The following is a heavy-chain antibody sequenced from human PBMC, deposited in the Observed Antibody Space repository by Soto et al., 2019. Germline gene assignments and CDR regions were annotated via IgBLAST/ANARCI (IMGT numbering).Heavy chain of an antibody. Sequence: PSETLSLTCAVSGGSISSGGYSWSWIRQPPGKGLEWIGYIYHSGSTYYNPSLKSRVTISVDRSKNQFSLKLSSVTAADTAVYYCARVGQSGELRYWFDPWGQGTLVTVSS. J-gene: IGHJ5*02. V-gene: IGHV4-30-2*01. CDR3: ARVGQSGELRYWFDP. D-gene: IGHD3-10*01. CDR1: GGSISSGGYS. CDR2: IYHSGST.